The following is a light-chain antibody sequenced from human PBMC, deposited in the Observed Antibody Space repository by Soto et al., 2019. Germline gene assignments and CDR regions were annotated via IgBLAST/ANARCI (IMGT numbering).Light chain of an antibody. CDR3: QQFSSYPLT. CDR2: DAS. V-gene: IGKV3-20*01. Sequence: EIVMTQSPATLSVSPGERATLSCRASQIVSSNLAWYQHKPGQAPRLLIYDASSRATGIPDRFSGGGSGTDFTLTISRLEPEDFAVYYCQQFSSYPLTFGGGTKV. CDR1: QIVSSN. J-gene: IGKJ4*01.